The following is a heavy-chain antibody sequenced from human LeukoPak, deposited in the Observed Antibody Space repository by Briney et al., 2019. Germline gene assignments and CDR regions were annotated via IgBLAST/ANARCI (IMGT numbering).Heavy chain of an antibody. CDR3: ARDCSSTSCYDY. J-gene: IGHJ4*02. D-gene: IGHD2-2*01. CDR1: GFSLTNFD. V-gene: IGHV3-21*01. CDR2: ISSSSSYI. Sequence: GGSLRLSCTASGFSLTNFDMTWVRQAPGKGLEWVSSISSSSSYIYYADSVKGRFTISRDNAKNSLYLQMNSLRAEDTAVYYCARDCSSTSCYDYWGQGTLVAVSS.